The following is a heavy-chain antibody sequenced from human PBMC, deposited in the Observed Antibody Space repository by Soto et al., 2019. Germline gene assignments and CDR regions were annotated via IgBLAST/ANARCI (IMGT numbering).Heavy chain of an antibody. CDR3: ARPWRYVGYCISTSCYDYYYGMDV. D-gene: IGHD2-2*01. CDR2: INPSGGST. CDR1: GYTFTSYY. Sequence: ASVKVSCKASGYTFTSYYMYWVRQAPGQGLEWMGIINPSGGSTSYAQKFQGRVTMTRDTSTSTVYMELSSLRAEDTAVYYCARPWRYVGYCISTSCYDYYYGMDVWGQGTTVTVSS. V-gene: IGHV1-46*01. J-gene: IGHJ6*02.